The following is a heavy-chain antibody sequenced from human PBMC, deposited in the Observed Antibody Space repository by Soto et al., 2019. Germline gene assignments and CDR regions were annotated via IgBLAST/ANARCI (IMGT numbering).Heavy chain of an antibody. CDR1: GGSISSYC. CDR3: ARESQRRFDCSSTSCSYYYYYGMDV. CDR2: IYYSGST. V-gene: IGHV4-59*01. Sequence: SETLSLTCTVSGGSISSYCWSWIRQPPGKGLEWIGYIYYSGSTNYNPSLKSRVTISVDTSKNQFSLKLSSVTAADTAVYYCARESQRRFDCSSTSCSYYYYYGMDVWGQGTTVTVSS. D-gene: IGHD2-2*01. J-gene: IGHJ6*02.